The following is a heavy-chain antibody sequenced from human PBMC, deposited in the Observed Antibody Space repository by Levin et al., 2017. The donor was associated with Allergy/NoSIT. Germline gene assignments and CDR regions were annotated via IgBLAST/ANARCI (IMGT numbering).Heavy chain of an antibody. Sequence: RTSETLSLTCTVSGGSISSSSYYWGWIRQPPGKGLEWIGSIYYSGSTYYNPSLKSRVTISVDTSKNQFSLKLSSVTAADTAVYYCASLVVGATPKAYYYGMDVWGQGTTVTVSS. CDR3: ASLVVGATPKAYYYGMDV. D-gene: IGHD1-26*01. V-gene: IGHV4-39*07. CDR2: IYYSGST. CDR1: GGSISSSSYY. J-gene: IGHJ6*02.